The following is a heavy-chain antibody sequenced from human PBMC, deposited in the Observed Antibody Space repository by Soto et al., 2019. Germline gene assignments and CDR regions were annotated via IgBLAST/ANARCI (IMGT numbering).Heavy chain of an antibody. J-gene: IGHJ3*02. CDR2: ISYDGSNK. CDR3: AKDPNDAFDI. CDR1: GFTFSSYG. V-gene: IGHV3-30*18. Sequence: LRLSCAASGFTFSSYGMHWVRQAPGKGLEWVAVISYDGSNKYYADSVKGRFTISRDNSKNTLYLQMNSLRAEDTAVYYCAKDPNDAFDIWGQGTMVTVSS.